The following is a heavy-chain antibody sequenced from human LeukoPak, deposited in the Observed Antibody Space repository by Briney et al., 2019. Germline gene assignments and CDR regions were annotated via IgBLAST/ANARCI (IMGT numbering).Heavy chain of an antibody. Sequence: ASVKVSSKASGYTLTELSMHWVRQAPGKGLEWMGGFDPEDGETIYAQKFQGRVTMTEDTSTDTAYMELSSLRSEDTAVYYCATDLTHRDSSSWYYFDYWGQGTLVTVSS. CDR3: ATDLTHRDSSSWYYFDY. CDR2: FDPEDGET. J-gene: IGHJ4*02. D-gene: IGHD6-13*01. V-gene: IGHV1-24*01. CDR1: GYTLTELS.